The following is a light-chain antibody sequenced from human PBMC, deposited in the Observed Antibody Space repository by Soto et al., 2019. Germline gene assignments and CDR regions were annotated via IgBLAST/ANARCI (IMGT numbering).Light chain of an antibody. V-gene: IGKV3-20*01. CDR3: QQYYSSLTWT. Sequence: EIVLTQSPGTLSLSPGERATLSCRASQSVSSSYLAWYQQKPGQAPRLLIYGASSRATGIPDRFSGSGSGTDFTLTISRLEPEDFAVYYCQQYYSSLTWTFGLGTKVEIK. CDR1: QSVSSSY. CDR2: GAS. J-gene: IGKJ1*01.